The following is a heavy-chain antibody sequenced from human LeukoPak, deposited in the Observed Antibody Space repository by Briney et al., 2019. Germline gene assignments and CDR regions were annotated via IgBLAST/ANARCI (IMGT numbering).Heavy chain of an antibody. CDR1: GFTFSSYE. Sequence: GGSLRLSCAASGFTFSSYEMNWVRQAPGKGLEWVSYISSSGSTIYYADSVKGRFTISRDNAKNSLYLQMNSLRAEDTAVYYCAREGRGYDSSGYLYYFDYWGQGTLVTVSS. V-gene: IGHV3-48*03. J-gene: IGHJ4*02. CDR3: AREGRGYDSSGYLYYFDY. D-gene: IGHD3-22*01. CDR2: ISSSGSTI.